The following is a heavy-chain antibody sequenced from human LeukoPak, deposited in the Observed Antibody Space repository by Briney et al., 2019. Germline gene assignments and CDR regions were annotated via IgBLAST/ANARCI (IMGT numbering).Heavy chain of an antibody. J-gene: IGHJ4*02. CDR1: GFTFSSYA. CDR3: ASYHSSPLLHY. V-gene: IGHV3-23*01. D-gene: IGHD6-13*01. Sequence: GGSLRLSCAASGFTFSSYAVSWVRQAPGKGLEWVSAISGSGGSTYYAESVKGRFTISRDNAKNSLYLQMNSLRAEDTAVYYCASYHSSPLLHYWGQGTLVTVSS. CDR2: ISGSGGST.